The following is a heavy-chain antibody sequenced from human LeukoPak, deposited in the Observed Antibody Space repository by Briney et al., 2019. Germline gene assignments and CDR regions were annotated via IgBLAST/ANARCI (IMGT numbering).Heavy chain of an antibody. Sequence: GGSLRLSCAASGFTFSSYWMHWVRQAPGKGLVWVSRINSDGSSTSYADSVKGRFTISRDNSKNTLYLQMNSLRAEDTAVYYCAREGDGYNAYYFNYWAREPWSPSPQ. V-gene: IGHV3-74*01. CDR1: GFTFSSYW. D-gene: IGHD5-24*01. CDR3: AREGDGYNAYYFNY. J-gene: IGHJ4*02. CDR2: INSDGSST.